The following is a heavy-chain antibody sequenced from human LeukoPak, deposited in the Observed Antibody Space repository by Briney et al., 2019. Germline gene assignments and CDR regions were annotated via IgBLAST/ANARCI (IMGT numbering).Heavy chain of an antibody. CDR1: GLTLGNYW. CDR2: INLDGGDK. D-gene: IGHD4/OR15-4a*01. Sequence: GGSLRLSCAASGLTLGNYWMSWVRQAPGKGLEWVANINLDGGDKSYVGSVKGRFTISRDNAKNSLYLQRNSLGAEDTAVYYCARDYDYSLDYWGQGTLVTVSS. J-gene: IGHJ4*02. V-gene: IGHV3-7*01. CDR3: ARDYDYSLDY.